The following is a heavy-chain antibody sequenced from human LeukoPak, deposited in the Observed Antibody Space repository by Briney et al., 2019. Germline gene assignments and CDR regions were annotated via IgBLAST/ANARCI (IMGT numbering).Heavy chain of an antibody. V-gene: IGHV4-59*01. CDR1: GASFSGYF. J-gene: IGHJ4*02. CDR3: ARMGAIAGASANPDY. D-gene: IGHD4/OR15-4a*01. Sequence: SETLSLTCAVSGASFSGYFWSWIRQPPGKGLEWIGYIHYSGTTNYNPSLKSRVTMSVDTSKNQFSLKVSSVTAADTAVYYCARMGAIAGASANPDYWGQGTLVTVSS. CDR2: IHYSGTT.